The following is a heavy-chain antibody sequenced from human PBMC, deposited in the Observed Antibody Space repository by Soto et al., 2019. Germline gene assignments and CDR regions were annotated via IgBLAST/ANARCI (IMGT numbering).Heavy chain of an antibody. Sequence: SLRLSCAASGFTFSSYAMHWVRQAPGKGLEWVAVISYYGSNKYYADSVKGRFTISRDNSKNTLYLQMNSLRAENKAVYYCATIEDGGSLDYGGQGTGVTVSS. CDR3: ATIEDGGSLDY. CDR1: GFTFSSYA. D-gene: IGHD1-26*01. V-gene: IGHV3-30-3*01. CDR2: ISYYGSNK. J-gene: IGHJ4*02.